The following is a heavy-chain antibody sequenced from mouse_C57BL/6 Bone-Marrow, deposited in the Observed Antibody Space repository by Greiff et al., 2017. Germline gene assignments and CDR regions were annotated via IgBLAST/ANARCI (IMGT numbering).Heavy chain of an antibody. CDR3: ARAGQIRLRRFAD. CDR1: GYAFTNYL. Sequence: QVQLQQSGAELVRPGTSVKVSCKASGYAFTNYLIEWVKQRPGQGLAWIGVINPGSGGTNYNEKFKGKATLTADKSSSTAYMQLSSLTSEDSAVYCCARAGQIRLRRFADWGKGTLVTVSA. J-gene: IGHJ3*01. CDR2: INPGSGGT. V-gene: IGHV1-54*01. D-gene: IGHD3-2*02.